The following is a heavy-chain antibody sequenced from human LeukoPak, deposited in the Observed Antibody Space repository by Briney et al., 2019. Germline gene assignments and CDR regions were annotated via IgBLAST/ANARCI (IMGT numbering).Heavy chain of an antibody. CDR3: AKGGEYYYDSSGYSD. CDR2: ISWNSGSI. D-gene: IGHD3-22*01. J-gene: IGHJ4*02. V-gene: IGHV3-9*01. Sequence: GGSLRLSCAASGFTFDDYAMHWVRQAPGKGLEWVSGISWNSGSIGYADSVKGRFTISRDNAKNSLYLQMNSLRAEDTALYYCAKGGEYYYDSSGYSDWGQGTLVTVSS. CDR1: GFTFDDYA.